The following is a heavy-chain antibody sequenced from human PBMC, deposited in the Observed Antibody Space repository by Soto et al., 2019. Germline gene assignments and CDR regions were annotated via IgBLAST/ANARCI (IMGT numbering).Heavy chain of an antibody. CDR2: INHSGST. CDR3: ARGGTGKRYSSGWYNGGDY. CDR1: GGSFSGYY. D-gene: IGHD6-19*01. J-gene: IGHJ4*02. Sequence: SETLSLTCAVYGGSFSGYYXSWIRQPPGKGLEWIGEINHSGSTNYNPSLKSRVTISVDTSKNQFSLKLSSVTAADTAVYYCARGGTGKRYSSGWYNGGDYWGQGTLVTVSS. V-gene: IGHV4-34*01.